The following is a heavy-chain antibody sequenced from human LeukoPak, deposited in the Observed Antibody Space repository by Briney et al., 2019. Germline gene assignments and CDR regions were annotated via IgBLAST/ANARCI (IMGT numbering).Heavy chain of an antibody. J-gene: IGHJ4*02. CDR1: GFTFSSYG. CDR3: ARDSGFSGTQRGEY. Sequence: GGSLRLSCAASGFTFSSYGMHWVRQAPGKGLEWVAFIRYDGRNKYYADSVKGRFTISRDNSKNTLYLQMNSLRAEDTAVYYCARDSGFSGTQRGEYWGQGTLVTVSS. D-gene: IGHD3/OR15-3a*01. CDR2: IRYDGRNK. V-gene: IGHV3-30*02.